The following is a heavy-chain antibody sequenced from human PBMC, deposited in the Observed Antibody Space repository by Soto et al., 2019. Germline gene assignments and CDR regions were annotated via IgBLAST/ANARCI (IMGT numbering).Heavy chain of an antibody. V-gene: IGHV1-3*01. CDR2: INGGNGDT. J-gene: IGHJ4*02. Sequence: SVKVSCKASGYTFTSYAMNWVRQAPGQRLEWMGWINGGNGDTKYTQRFQDRVTITRDTSANTVYMELSSLTSEDTAIYYCARGPLSIYSEDFRWGGGRPVTVSS. D-gene: IGHD6-13*01. CDR1: GYTFTSYA. CDR3: ARGPLSIYSEDFR.